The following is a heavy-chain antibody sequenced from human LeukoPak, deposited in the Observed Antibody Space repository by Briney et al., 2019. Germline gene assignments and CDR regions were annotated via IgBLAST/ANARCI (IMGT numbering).Heavy chain of an antibody. V-gene: IGHV4-59*01. D-gene: IGHD6-6*01. CDR3: ARLSIAALSSPDY. Sequence: PSETLSLTCTVSGGSISSYYWSWIRQPPGKGLEWIGYMYYSGSTNYNPSLKSRVTISIDTSKNQFSLKLSSVTAADTAVYYCARLSIAALSSPDYWGQGTLVTVSS. J-gene: IGHJ4*02. CDR1: GGSISSYY. CDR2: MYYSGST.